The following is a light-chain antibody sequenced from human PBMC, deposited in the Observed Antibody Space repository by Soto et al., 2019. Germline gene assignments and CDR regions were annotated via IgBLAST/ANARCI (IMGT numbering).Light chain of an antibody. CDR1: SSDVGGYSY. Sequence: QSALTQPASVCGSPGQSITISCTGTSSDVGGYSYVSWYQQHPGKAPKLMIYDVSNRPSGVSNRFSGSKSGNTASLTISGLQAEDEADYYCSSYTSSSTLVFGGGTKLTVL. CDR3: SSYTSSSTLV. CDR2: DVS. V-gene: IGLV2-14*01. J-gene: IGLJ2*01.